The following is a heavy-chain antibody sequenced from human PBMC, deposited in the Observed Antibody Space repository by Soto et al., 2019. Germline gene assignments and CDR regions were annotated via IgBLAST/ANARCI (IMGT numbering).Heavy chain of an antibody. V-gene: IGHV3-23*01. D-gene: IGHD3-22*01. Sequence: EVQLLESGGNLVQSGGSLRLSCAASGFTFSSYAMSWVRQAPGKGLEWVSAISGSGGRTYYADSVKGRFTISRDNSKNTLYLQMDSLSAEDTTVYYCAKDDNYYDSSGRPNWFDPWGQGTLVTVSS. CDR3: AKDDNYYDSSGRPNWFDP. CDR1: GFTFSSYA. CDR2: ISGSGGRT. J-gene: IGHJ5*02.